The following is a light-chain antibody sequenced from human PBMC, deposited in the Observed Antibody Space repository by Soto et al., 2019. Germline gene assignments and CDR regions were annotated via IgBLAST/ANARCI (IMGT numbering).Light chain of an antibody. CDR2: GNS. Sequence: QSVLTQPPSVSGAPGQRVTISCTGSSSNIGAGYDVHWYQQLPGTAPKLLIYGNSNRPSGVPDRFSGSKSGTSASLAITWLQAEDESDYYCQSYDSSLSAYFVFGTGTKVTVL. CDR3: QSYDSSLSAYFV. J-gene: IGLJ1*01. CDR1: SSNIGAGYD. V-gene: IGLV1-40*01.